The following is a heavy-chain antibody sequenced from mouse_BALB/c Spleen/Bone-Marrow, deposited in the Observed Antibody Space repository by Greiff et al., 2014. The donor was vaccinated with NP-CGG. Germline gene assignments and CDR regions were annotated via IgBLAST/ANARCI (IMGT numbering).Heavy chain of an antibody. V-gene: IGHV4-1*02. Sequence: EVMLEESGGGLVQPGGSLKFSWEASGFDFSRYWMSWVRQAPGKGLEWIGEINPGSSTINATQSLKDKFTISKDNAKNSLYLQMSKFGSEDTALYYCASLYYYGHFAYWGQGTLVTVSA. CDR2: INPGSSTI. CDR3: ASLYYYGHFAY. D-gene: IGHD1-1*01. CDR1: GFDFSRYW. J-gene: IGHJ3*01.